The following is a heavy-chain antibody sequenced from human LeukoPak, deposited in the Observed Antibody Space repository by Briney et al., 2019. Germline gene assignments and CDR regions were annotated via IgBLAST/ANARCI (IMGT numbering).Heavy chain of an antibody. J-gene: IGHJ4*02. CDR1: GGSISSYY. D-gene: IGHD3-22*01. CDR2: IYYSGST. Sequence: SETLSLTCTVSGGSISSYYRIWIRQPPGKGLEWIGYIYYSGSTNYNPSLKSRVTISVDTSKNQFSLKLSSVTAADTAVYYCARGDYYDSSGYYYRGCYFDYWGQGTLVTVSS. V-gene: IGHV4-59*01. CDR3: ARGDYYDSSGYYYRGCYFDY.